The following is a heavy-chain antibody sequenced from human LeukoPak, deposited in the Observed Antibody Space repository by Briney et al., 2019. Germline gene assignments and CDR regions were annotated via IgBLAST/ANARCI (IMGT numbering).Heavy chain of an antibody. Sequence: GGSLRLSCAASGFSFDDYAMHWVRQAPGKGLEWVSLINWDGDNTYYADSLKGRFTISRDNAKNSLYLQMNSLRAEDTAVYYCARCKNDYGDYVFDYWGQGTLVTVSS. J-gene: IGHJ4*02. D-gene: IGHD4-17*01. CDR3: ARCKNDYGDYVFDY. CDR2: INWDGDNT. V-gene: IGHV3-43D*03. CDR1: GFSFDDYA.